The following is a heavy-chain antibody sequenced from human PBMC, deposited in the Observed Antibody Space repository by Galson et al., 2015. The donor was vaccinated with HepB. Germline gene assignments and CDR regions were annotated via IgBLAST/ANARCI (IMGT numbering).Heavy chain of an antibody. D-gene: IGHD6-13*01. Sequence: CAISGDSVSSSSAAWNWIRQSPSRGLESLGRTYYRSKWYNDYAISVKSRITINPVTSKNQFSLQLNSVTPEDTAVYYCARDVRVTAAGSGFFDYWGQGTLVTVSS. CDR1: GDSVSSSSAA. V-gene: IGHV6-1*01. CDR3: ARDVRVTAAGSGFFDY. J-gene: IGHJ4*02. CDR2: TYYRSKWYN.